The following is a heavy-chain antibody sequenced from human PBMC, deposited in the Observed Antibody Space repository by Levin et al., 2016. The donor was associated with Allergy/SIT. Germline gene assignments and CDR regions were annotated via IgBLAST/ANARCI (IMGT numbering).Heavy chain of an antibody. V-gene: IGHV3-74*01. Sequence: GGSLRLSCAASGFTFSSYWMHWVRQAPGKGLVWVSRINSDGSSTSYADSVKGRFTISRDNAKNTLYLQMNSLRAEDTAVYYLVQRLWFGEFYNWFDPWGPGNPGHRLL. CDR2: INSDGSST. D-gene: IGHD3-10*01. CDR1: GFTFSSYW. CDR3: VQRLWFGEFYNWFDP. J-gene: IGHJ5*02.